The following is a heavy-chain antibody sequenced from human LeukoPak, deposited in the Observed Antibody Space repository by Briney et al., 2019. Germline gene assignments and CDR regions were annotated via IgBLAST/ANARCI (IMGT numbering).Heavy chain of an antibody. V-gene: IGHV4-59*01. Sequence: SETLSLTCTVSGGSIDSNSWTWIRQPPGKGLEWIGYIYCSGTTNYNPSLKSRVTMSVDMSKNQFSLKLSSVTAADTAVYYCARRSSSWKNWFDPWGQGTLVTVS. CDR1: GGSIDSNS. CDR3: ARRSSSWKNWFDP. CDR2: IYCSGTT. J-gene: IGHJ5*02. D-gene: IGHD6-13*01.